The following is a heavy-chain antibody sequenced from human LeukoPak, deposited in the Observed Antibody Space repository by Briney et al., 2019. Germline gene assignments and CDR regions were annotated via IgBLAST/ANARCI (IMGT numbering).Heavy chain of an antibody. V-gene: IGHV4-34*01. CDR3: ARDRTQRDSFDF. Sequence: SETLSRTCAGYGGSFSGYYWSWIRQPPGKGLEWIGEINHSGSTNYNPSLKSLGTIAVDTSKNQFSLRSNPVTAPYMPVHYCARDRTQRDSFDFWGQGARVTVYS. CDR1: GGSFSGYY. CDR2: INHSGST. D-gene: IGHD1-1*01. J-gene: IGHJ4*02.